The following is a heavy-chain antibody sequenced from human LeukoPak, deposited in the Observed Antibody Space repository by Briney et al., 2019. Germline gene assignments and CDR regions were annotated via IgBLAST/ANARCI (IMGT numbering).Heavy chain of an antibody. CDR1: GFTFSNYA. CDR2: LTSSGGTT. CDR3: AKDRVIATGIGEFDY. Sequence: GGSLRLSCAASGFTFSNYAMSWVRQAPGRGLEWVSDLTSSGGTTYNADSVKGRFTISRDSSRNTLYLHMNSLRAEDTAVYYCAKDRVIATGIGEFDYWGQGTLVTVSS. D-gene: IGHD6-13*01. V-gene: IGHV3-23*01. J-gene: IGHJ4*02.